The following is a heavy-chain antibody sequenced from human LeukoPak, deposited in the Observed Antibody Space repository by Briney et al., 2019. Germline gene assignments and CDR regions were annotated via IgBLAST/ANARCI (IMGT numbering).Heavy chain of an antibody. V-gene: IGHV3-11*06. CDR2: ISSSSSYT. J-gene: IGHJ4*02. D-gene: IGHD2-2*01. CDR1: GFTFSDYY. Sequence: GGSLRLSCAASGFTFSDYYVSWIRQAPGKGLEWVSYISSSSSYTNYADSVKGRFTISRDNAKNSLYLQMNSLRAEDTAVYYCAREYRSNIDAGIDYWGQGTLVTVSS. CDR3: AREYRSNIDAGIDY.